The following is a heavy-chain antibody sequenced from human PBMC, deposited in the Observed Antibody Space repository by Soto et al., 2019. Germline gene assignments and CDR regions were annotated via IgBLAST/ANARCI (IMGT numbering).Heavy chain of an antibody. CDR1: GGTFSSYA. D-gene: IGHD2-21*02. J-gene: IGHJ4*02. CDR2: IIPIFGTA. Sequence: QVQLVQSGAEVKKPGSSVKVSCKASGGTFSSYAISWVRQAPGQGLEWMGGIIPIFGTANYAQKFQGRVRITADESTXXAXMXXSSLRSEDTAVYYCAAHCGGDCYSLYREDNYYFAYWGQGTLVTVSS. CDR3: AAHCGGDCYSLYREDNYYFAY. V-gene: IGHV1-69*12.